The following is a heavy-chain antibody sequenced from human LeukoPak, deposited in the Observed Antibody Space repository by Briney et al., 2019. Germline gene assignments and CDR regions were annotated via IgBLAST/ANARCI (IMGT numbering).Heavy chain of an antibody. D-gene: IGHD5-18*01. Sequence: GGSLRLSCAASGFTFSSYSMNWVRQAPGKGLEWVSYISSSSSTIYYADSVKGRFTISRDNAKNSLYLQMNSLRAEDTAVYSCARASSRDTAMAIFDYWGQGTLVTVSS. CDR3: ARASSRDTAMAIFDY. V-gene: IGHV3-48*04. J-gene: IGHJ4*02. CDR2: ISSSSSTI. CDR1: GFTFSSYS.